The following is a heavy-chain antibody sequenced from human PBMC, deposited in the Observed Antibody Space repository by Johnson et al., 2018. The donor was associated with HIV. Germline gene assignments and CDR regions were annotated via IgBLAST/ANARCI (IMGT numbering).Heavy chain of an antibody. CDR2: ISGSGGST. V-gene: IGHV3-23*04. Sequence: VQLVESGGGLAQPGGSLRLSCAASGFTFSSYAMSWVRQAPGKGLEWVSAISGSGGSTYYADSVRGRFTISRDNSKNTLYLQMNGLRDEDTDVYYCATDIVVVLAVTGTGAAFDIWGQGTMVTVSS. CDR3: ATDIVVVLAVTGTGAAFDI. J-gene: IGHJ3*02. D-gene: IGHD2-15*01. CDR1: GFTFSSYA.